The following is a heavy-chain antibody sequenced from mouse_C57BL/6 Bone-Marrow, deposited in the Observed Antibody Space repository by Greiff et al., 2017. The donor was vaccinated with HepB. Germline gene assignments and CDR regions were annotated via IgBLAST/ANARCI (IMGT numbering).Heavy chain of an antibody. J-gene: IGHJ1*03. Sequence: VQLQQSGPELVKPGASVKISCKASGYAFSSSWMNWVKQRPGKGLEWIGRIYPGDGDNNYNGKFKGKATLTAEKSSSTAYMQLSSLTSEDSAVYFCARYSHYVDWYFDVWGTGTTVTVSS. CDR1: GYAFSSSW. V-gene: IGHV1-82*01. D-gene: IGHD2-5*01. CDR2: IYPGDGDN. CDR3: ARYSHYVDWYFDV.